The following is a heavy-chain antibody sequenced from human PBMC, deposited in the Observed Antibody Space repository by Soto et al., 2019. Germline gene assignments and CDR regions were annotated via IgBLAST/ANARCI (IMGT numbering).Heavy chain of an antibody. V-gene: IGHV5-51*04. Sequence: GESLKISCKGSGYSFTSYWIGWVRQMPGKGLEWMGIIYPGDSDTRYSPSFQGQVTISADKPISTAYLQWSSLKASDTAVYYCTRDRPGPQHYFDYWGQGNMVTVSS. J-gene: IGHJ4*02. CDR2: IYPGDSDT. D-gene: IGHD6-6*01. CDR1: GYSFTSYW. CDR3: TRDRPGPQHYFDY.